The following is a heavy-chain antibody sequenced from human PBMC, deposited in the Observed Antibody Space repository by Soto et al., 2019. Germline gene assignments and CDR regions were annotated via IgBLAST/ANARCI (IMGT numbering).Heavy chain of an antibody. CDR3: ARGRVVTHVDYYYYGMDV. CDR1: GYTFTSYD. CDR2: MNPNSGNT. D-gene: IGHD2-21*02. Sequence: QVQLVQSGAEVKKPGASVKVSCKASGYTFTSYDINWVRQATGQGLEWMGWMNPNSGNTGYAQKFQGRVTMTRNTXIXTAXMELSSLRSEDTAVYYCARGRVVTHVDYYYYGMDVWGQGTTVTVSS. V-gene: IGHV1-8*01. J-gene: IGHJ6*02.